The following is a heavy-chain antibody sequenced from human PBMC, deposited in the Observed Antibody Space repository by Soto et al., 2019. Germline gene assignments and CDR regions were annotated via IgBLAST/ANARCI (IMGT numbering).Heavy chain of an antibody. D-gene: IGHD5-18*01. CDR3: ARGIQLWLLGNYYYYGMDF. Sequence: SETLSLTCAVYGGSFIGYYWSWIRQPPGKGLEWIGEINHSGSTNYNPSPKSRVTISVDTSKNQFSLKLSSVTAADTAVYYCARGIQLWLLGNYYYYGMDFWGQGTTVTVSS. CDR1: GGSFIGYY. CDR2: INHSGST. V-gene: IGHV4-34*01. J-gene: IGHJ6*02.